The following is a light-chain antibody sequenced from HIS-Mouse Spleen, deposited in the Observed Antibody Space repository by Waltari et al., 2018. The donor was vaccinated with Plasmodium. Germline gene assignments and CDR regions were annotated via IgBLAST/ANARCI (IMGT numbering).Light chain of an antibody. CDR1: ALPKKY. CDR3: YSTDSSGNHRV. CDR2: EDS. V-gene: IGLV3-10*01. J-gene: IGLJ3*02. Sequence: VSAGQTARITCSGDALPKKYAYWYQQKSGQAPVLVIYEDSNRPAGLPERFSGSSSGTMATLTISGAQVEDEADYYCYSTDSSGNHRVFGGGTKLTVL.